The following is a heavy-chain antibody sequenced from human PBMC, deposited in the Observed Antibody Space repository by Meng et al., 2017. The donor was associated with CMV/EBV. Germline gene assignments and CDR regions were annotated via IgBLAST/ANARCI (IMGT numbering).Heavy chain of an antibody. CDR3: ARDRGEADAFDI. V-gene: IGHV3-30*04. J-gene: IGHJ3*02. CDR2: ISYDGSNK. CDR1: GFTFSSYA. Sequence: SLKISCAASGFTFSSYAMHWVRQAPGKGLEWVAVISYDGSNKYYADSVKGRFTISRDNSKNTLYLQMNSLRAEDTAVYYCARDRGEADAFDIWGQGTMVTVSS. D-gene: IGHD3-10*01.